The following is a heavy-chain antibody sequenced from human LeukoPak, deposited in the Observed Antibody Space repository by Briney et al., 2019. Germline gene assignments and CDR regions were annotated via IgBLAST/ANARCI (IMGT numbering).Heavy chain of an antibody. CDR3: ATVFSYDY. V-gene: IGHV1-24*01. J-gene: IGHJ4*02. CDR2: FDPEHGET. CDR1: GYTFTGLY. Sequence: ASVKVSCKVSGYTFTGLYMHWVRQAPGKGLEWMGGFDPEHGETIYAQKFQGRVTLTEDTSTDTAYMELSSLRSEDTAVYYCATVFSYDYWGQGTLVTVSS.